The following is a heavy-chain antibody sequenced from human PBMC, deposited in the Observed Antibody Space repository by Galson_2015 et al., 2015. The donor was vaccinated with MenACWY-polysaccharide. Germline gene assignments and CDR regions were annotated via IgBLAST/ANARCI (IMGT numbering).Heavy chain of an antibody. D-gene: IGHD6-13*01. CDR2: ISSSGGGL. CDR1: GFTFSDYY. Sequence: SLRLSCAASGFTFSDYYMTWIRQAPGKGLDWVSYISSSGGGLYYADSVKGRFTVSRDNSKNTLYLQMNNLRAEDTAVYYCAKVGPRSSWTMGLDYWGQGTLVTVSS. J-gene: IGHJ4*02. CDR3: AKVGPRSSWTMGLDY. V-gene: IGHV3-11*01.